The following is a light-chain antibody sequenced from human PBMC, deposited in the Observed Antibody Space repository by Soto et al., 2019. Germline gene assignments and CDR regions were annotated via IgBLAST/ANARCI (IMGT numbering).Light chain of an antibody. Sequence: QSALTQPSSVSGSPGQSITISCAGSSSDVGGYKYVSWYQQLPVNAPKLIIYEVTIRPSGVSNRFSGSKSGNTASLTISGLQAEDEADYYCSSYSSSSISYVFGTGTKVTVL. J-gene: IGLJ1*01. CDR1: SSDVGGYKY. CDR2: EVT. V-gene: IGLV2-14*01. CDR3: SSYSSSSISYV.